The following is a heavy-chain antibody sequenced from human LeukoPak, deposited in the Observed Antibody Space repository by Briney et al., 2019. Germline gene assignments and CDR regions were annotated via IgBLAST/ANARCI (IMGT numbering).Heavy chain of an antibody. CDR3: ARAEPVAVNY. CDR2: ISSSSSTI. Sequence: GGSLRLSCAASRFTFSSYSMNWVRQAPGKGLEWVSYISSSSSTIYYADSVKGRFTISRDNAKNSLYLQMNSLRAEDTAVYYCARAEPVAVNYWGQGTLVTVSS. J-gene: IGHJ4*02. D-gene: IGHD6-19*01. V-gene: IGHV3-48*04. CDR1: RFTFSSYS.